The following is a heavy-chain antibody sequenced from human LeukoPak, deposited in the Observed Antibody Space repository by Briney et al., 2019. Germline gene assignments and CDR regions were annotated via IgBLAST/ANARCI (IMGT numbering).Heavy chain of an antibody. D-gene: IGHD7-27*01. Sequence: GGSLRLSCAASGFTFSSYWMHWVRQAPGKGLVWVSRINSDGSSTSYADSVKGRFTISRDNAKNTLYLQMNSLRAEDTAVYYCTRAGGLGIQNYYYYMDVWGKGTTVTVSS. J-gene: IGHJ6*03. V-gene: IGHV3-74*01. CDR2: INSDGSST. CDR1: GFTFSSYW. CDR3: TRAGGLGIQNYYYYMDV.